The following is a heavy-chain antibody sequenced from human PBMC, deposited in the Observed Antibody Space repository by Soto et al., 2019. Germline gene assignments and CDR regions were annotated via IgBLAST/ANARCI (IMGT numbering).Heavy chain of an antibody. V-gene: IGHV4-59*01. D-gene: IGHD3-9*01. Sequence: SETLSLTCTVSGGSISSYYWSWIRQPPGKGLEWIGYIYYSGSTNYNPSLKSRVTISVDTSKNQFSLKLSSVTAADTAVYYCARQPGAGLLTYDILTGWSENWFGPWGQGTLVTVSS. CDR2: IYYSGST. J-gene: IGHJ5*02. CDR1: GGSISSYY. CDR3: ARQPGAGLLTYDILTGWSENWFGP.